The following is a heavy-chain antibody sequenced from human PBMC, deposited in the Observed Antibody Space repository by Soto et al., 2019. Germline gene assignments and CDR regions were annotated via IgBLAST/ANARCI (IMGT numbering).Heavy chain of an antibody. V-gene: IGHV3-48*01. Sequence: EVQLVESGGGLVQPGGSLRLSCAASGFTFSSYSMNWVRQAPGKGLEWVSYISSSSSTIYYVDSVKGRFTISRDNAKNSLYLQMNSLRAEDTAVYYCAREWPTYYDFWSGFNYRDVWGNGTTVTVSS. CDR3: AREWPTYYDFWSGFNYRDV. D-gene: IGHD3-3*01. CDR1: GFTFSSYS. J-gene: IGHJ6*03. CDR2: ISSSSSTI.